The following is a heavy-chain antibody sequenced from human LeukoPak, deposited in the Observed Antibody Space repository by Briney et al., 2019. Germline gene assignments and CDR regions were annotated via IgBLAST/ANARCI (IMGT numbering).Heavy chain of an antibody. Sequence: SETLSLTCAVYGGSFSGYYWSWIRQPPGKGLEWIGEINHSGSTNYNPSLKSRVTISVDTSKNQFSLKLSSVTAADTAVYYCARLSSGLSRLYYYYYYMDVWGKGTTVTISS. D-gene: IGHD3-22*01. V-gene: IGHV4-34*01. CDR3: ARLSSGLSRLYYYYYYMDV. CDR1: GGSFSGYY. J-gene: IGHJ6*03. CDR2: INHSGST.